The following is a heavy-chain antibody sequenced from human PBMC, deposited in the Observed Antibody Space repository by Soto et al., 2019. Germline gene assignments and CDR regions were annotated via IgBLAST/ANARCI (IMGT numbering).Heavy chain of an antibody. V-gene: IGHV1-69*01. CDR3: ARAATVVIFNQGHDYGMAV. Sequence: QVQLVQSGAEVKKSGSSVKVSCKASGGTFSSYAISWVRQAPGQGLEWMGGIIPIFGSVKYAQKFQGRVTITADESTSTAYMELSSLRSDDTAVYFCARAATVVIFNQGHDYGMAVWGQGTKVTVSS. CDR1: GGTFSSYA. D-gene: IGHD4-17*01. CDR2: IIPIFGSV. J-gene: IGHJ6*02.